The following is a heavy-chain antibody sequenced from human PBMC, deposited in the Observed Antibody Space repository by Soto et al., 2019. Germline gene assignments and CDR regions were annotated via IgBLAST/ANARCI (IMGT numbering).Heavy chain of an antibody. V-gene: IGHV1-18*01. Sequence: ASVKVSCKASGYTFTSYGISWVRQAPGQGLEWKGWISAYNGNTNYAQKLQGRVTMTTDTSTSTAYMELRSLSFDDTAVYYCARDADYYDSSGYYPNWGQGTLVTVS. J-gene: IGHJ4*02. D-gene: IGHD3-22*01. CDR2: ISAYNGNT. CDR1: GYTFTSYG. CDR3: ARDADYYDSSGYYPN.